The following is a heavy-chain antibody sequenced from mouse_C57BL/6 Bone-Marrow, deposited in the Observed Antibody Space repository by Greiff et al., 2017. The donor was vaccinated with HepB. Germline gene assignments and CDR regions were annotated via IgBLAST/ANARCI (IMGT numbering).Heavy chain of an antibody. D-gene: IGHD2-2*01. V-gene: IGHV14-4*01. J-gene: IGHJ3*01. Sequence: VQLQQSGAELVRPGASVKLSCTASGFNIKDDYMHWVRQRPEQGLEWIGWIDPENGDTEYASKFQGKATITADTSSNTAYLQLSSLTSEDTAVYYCTFYYGYSWFAYWGQGTLVTVSA. CDR1: GFNIKDDY. CDR2: IDPENGDT. CDR3: TFYYGYSWFAY.